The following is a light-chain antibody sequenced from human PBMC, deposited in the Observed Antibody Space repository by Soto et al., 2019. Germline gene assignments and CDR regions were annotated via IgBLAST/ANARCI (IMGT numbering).Light chain of an antibody. Sequence: EIVLTQSPGTLSLSPGERATLSCRASQSISSYYLAWYQQKPGQAPRLLIYTASSRATGIPDRFSGSGSGTDFSLTISILEPEDFAVYYCQQYSGSSPLTCGGGTKVEIK. V-gene: IGKV3-20*01. CDR3: QQYSGSSPLT. CDR2: TAS. CDR1: QSISSYY. J-gene: IGKJ4*01.